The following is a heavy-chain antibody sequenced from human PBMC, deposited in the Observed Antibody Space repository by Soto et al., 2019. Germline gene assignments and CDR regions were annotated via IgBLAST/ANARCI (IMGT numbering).Heavy chain of an antibody. CDR3: ARDMCSGGSCSSVYWFDP. V-gene: IGHV3-21*01. CDR2: ISSSSSYI. Sequence: EVQLVESGGGLVKPGGSLRLSCAASGFTFSSYSMNWVRQAPGKGLEWVSSISSSSSYIYYADSVKGRFTISRDNAKNQLYLQMNSLRAEDTAVYCCARDMCSGGSCSSVYWFDPWGQGTLVTVCS. CDR1: GFTFSSYS. J-gene: IGHJ5*02. D-gene: IGHD2-15*01.